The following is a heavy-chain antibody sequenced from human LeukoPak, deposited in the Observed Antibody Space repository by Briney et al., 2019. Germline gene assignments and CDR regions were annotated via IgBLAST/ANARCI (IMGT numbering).Heavy chain of an antibody. CDR3: ARANSPGYSSSWYVDY. Sequence: KPSETLSLTCTVSGGSISSCSYYWGWIRQPPGKGLEWIGSIYYSGSTNYNPSLKSRVTISVDTSKNQFSLKLSSVTAADTAVYYCARANSPGYSSSWYVDYWGQGTLVTVSS. D-gene: IGHD6-13*01. J-gene: IGHJ4*02. CDR2: IYYSGST. CDR1: GGSISSCSYY. V-gene: IGHV4-39*07.